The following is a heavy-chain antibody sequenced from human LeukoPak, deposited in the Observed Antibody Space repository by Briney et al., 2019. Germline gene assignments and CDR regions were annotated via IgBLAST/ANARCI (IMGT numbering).Heavy chain of an antibody. CDR1: GFTFSSYA. V-gene: IGHV3-23*01. D-gene: IGHD2-2*01. J-gene: IGHJ5*02. CDR2: INCSGGTT. Sequence: GGSLRLSCAASGFTFSSYAMSWVRQAPGKGLEWVSAINCSGGTTYYADSVKGRFTTSRDNSKNTLYLQMNSLRAEDTAVYYCAKLPREYCSSTSCPNWFDTWGQGTLVTVAS. CDR3: AKLPREYCSSTSCPNWFDT.